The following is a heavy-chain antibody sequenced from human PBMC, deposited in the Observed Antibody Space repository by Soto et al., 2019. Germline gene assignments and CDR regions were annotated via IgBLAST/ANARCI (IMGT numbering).Heavy chain of an antibody. CDR3: AKGGGTYWSDTSAYSAFDY. CDR1: GYTFTSYY. CDR2: INPSGGST. J-gene: IGHJ4*02. D-gene: IGHD3-22*01. V-gene: IGHV1-46*01. Sequence: ASVKVSCKASGYTFTSYYMHWVRQAPGQGLEWMGIINPSGGSTSYAQKFQGRVTMTRDTSTSTVYMELSSLRAEDTAVYYCAKGGGTYWSDTSAYSAFDYWAQGTLVTVSP.